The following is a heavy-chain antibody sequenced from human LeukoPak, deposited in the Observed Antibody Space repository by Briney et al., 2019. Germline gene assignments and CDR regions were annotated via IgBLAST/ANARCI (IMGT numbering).Heavy chain of an antibody. D-gene: IGHD2-2*02. V-gene: IGHV4-4*07. CDR1: GGSISSYY. CDR3: ARSCSSTSCYSYYYGMDV. CDR2: IYTSGST. Sequence: SETLSLTCTVSGGSISSYYWSWIRQPAGKGLEWIGRIYTSGSTNYNPSLKSRVTISVDTSKNQFSLKLSSVTAADTAVYYCARSCSSTSCYSYYYGMDVWGQGTTVTVSS. J-gene: IGHJ6*02.